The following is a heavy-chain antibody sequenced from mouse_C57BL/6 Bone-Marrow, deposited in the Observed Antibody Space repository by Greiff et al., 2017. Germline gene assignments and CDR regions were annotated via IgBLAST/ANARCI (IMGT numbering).Heavy chain of an antibody. V-gene: IGHV1-81*01. CDR3: ACPYYYGRSYGLAY. CDR2: IYPRSGNT. J-gene: IGHJ3*01. D-gene: IGHD1-1*01. CDR1: GYTFTSYG. Sequence: VQLQQSGAELARPGASVKLSCKASGYTFTSYGISWVKQRTGQGLEWIGEIYPRSGNTYYNEKFKGKATLTADKSSSTAYMELRSLTSEDSGVYFCACPYYYGRSYGLAYWGQGTLVTVSA.